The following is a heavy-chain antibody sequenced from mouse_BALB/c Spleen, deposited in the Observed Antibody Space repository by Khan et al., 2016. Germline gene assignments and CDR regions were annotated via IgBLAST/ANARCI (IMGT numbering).Heavy chain of an antibody. CDR1: GYTFTDYY. D-gene: IGHD1-2*01. J-gene: IGHJ4*01. CDR3: ARSYYGYFAMDY. CDR2: IFSGSGST. Sequence: QVQLQQPGTELPRPGASVKLSCKASGYTFTDYYLHWVKQRTGQGLEWIGEIFSGSGSTYYNEKFKGKASLTADTSSSTAYIQLSRLTSEDSAVYFCARSYYGYFAMDYWGHGASVTVSS. V-gene: IGHV1-77*01.